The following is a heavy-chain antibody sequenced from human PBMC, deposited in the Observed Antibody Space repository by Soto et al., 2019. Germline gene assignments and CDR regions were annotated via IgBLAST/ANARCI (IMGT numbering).Heavy chain of an antibody. J-gene: IGHJ6*02. Sequence: GGSLRLSCTASGFTFSSYAMSWVRQAPGKGLEWVSGISGSGGSIYYADSVKGRFTISRDNSKNTLYLQMNSLRAEDTAVYYCARDRCSSTSCYFYYYYYGMDVWGQGTTVTVSS. CDR2: ISGSGGSI. D-gene: IGHD2-2*01. CDR3: ARDRCSSTSCYFYYYYYGMDV. CDR1: GFTFSSYA. V-gene: IGHV3-23*01.